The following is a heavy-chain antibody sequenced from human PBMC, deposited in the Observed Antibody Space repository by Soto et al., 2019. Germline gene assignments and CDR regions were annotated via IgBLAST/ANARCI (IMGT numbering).Heavy chain of an antibody. Sequence: GESLKISCKGFGYSFTSYWISWVRQMPGKGLEWMGRIDPSDSYVNYSPSFQGHVTMSADKSISTAYLQWSSLKASDTAMYYCGRVRVDKAEGWPDPWGQGTLVTVSS. D-gene: IGHD5-18*01. CDR2: IDPSDSYV. CDR1: GYSFTSYW. J-gene: IGHJ5*02. CDR3: GRVRVDKAEGWPDP. V-gene: IGHV5-10-1*01.